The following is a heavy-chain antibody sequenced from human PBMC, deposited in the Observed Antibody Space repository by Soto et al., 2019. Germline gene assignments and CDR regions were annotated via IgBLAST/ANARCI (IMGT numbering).Heavy chain of an antibody. CDR2: ISWDDEK. Sequence: SGPTLVNPTQTFTLTCTFSGFSLSTTGVRVGWIRQPPGMALEWLAIISWDDEKHYSPSLNNRLTITKDTSKNQVVLTMTNMDPVDTATYYCAHRRVWSSDWYDWFDPWGRGMLVTVSS. CDR3: AHRRVWSSDWYDWFDP. D-gene: IGHD6-19*01. V-gene: IGHV2-5*02. CDR1: GFSLSTTGVR. J-gene: IGHJ5*02.